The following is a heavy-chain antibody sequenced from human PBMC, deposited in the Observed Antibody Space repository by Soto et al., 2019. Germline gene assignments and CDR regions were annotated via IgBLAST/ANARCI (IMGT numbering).Heavy chain of an antibody. CDR3: ARGGGSDSFDY. D-gene: IGHD1-26*01. V-gene: IGHV4-30-2*01. Sequence: SESLSLTCTVSAASITFGCDSWSCIRQTPGKGLEWIGYINHLETTFYNPSFESRLTLSIDRAKNQFSLKLHSMSAADRAVYFCARGGGSDSFDYWGQGILVTVSS. J-gene: IGHJ4*02. CDR2: INHLETT. CDR1: AASITFGCDS.